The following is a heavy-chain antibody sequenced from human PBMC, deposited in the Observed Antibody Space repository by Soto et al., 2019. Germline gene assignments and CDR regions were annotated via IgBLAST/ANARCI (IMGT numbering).Heavy chain of an antibody. CDR2: ISSSSSYI. J-gene: IGHJ4*02. D-gene: IGHD3-16*01. CDR3: ARDSRTAFEKYYFDY. V-gene: IGHV3-21*01. Sequence: GGSLRLSCAASGFTFSSYSMNWVRQAPGKGLEWVSSISSSSSYIYYADSVKGRFTISRDNAKNSLYLQMNSLRAEDTAVYYCARDSRTAFEKYYFDYWGQGTLVTVSS. CDR1: GFTFSSYS.